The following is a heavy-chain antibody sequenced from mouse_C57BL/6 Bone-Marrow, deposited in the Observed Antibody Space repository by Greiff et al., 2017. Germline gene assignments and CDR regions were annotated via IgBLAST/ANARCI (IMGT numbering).Heavy chain of an antibody. CDR1: GYTFTDYE. CDR2: IDPETGGT. CDR3: TRDYGSSWYYAMDY. J-gene: IGHJ4*01. Sequence: QVQLQQSGAELVRPGASVTLSCKASGYTFTDYEMHWVKQTPVHGLEWIGAIDPETGGTAYNQKFKGKAILTADKSSSTAYMELRSLTSEDSAVYYCTRDYGSSWYYAMDYWGQGTSVTVSS. D-gene: IGHD1-1*01. V-gene: IGHV1-15*01.